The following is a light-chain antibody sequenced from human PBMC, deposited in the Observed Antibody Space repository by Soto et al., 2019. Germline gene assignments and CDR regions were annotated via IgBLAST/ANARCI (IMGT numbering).Light chain of an antibody. V-gene: IGKV1-5*03. CDR1: QSISSW. CDR3: QQYNSYSFT. J-gene: IGKJ3*01. CDR2: KAS. Sequence: DIQMTQSPSTLSASVGDRVTITCRASQSISSWLAWYQRKPGKAPNLLIYKASSLESGVPSRFSGSGSGTEFTLTISSLQPDDFETYYCQQYNSYSFTFGPGTKVDI.